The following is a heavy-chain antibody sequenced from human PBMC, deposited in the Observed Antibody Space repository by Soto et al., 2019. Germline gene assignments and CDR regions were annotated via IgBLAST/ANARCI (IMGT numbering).Heavy chain of an antibody. D-gene: IGHD3-3*01. J-gene: IGHJ4*02. Sequence: QVQLVQSGAEVKKPGASVKVSCKASGYTFTSYGISWVRQAPGQGLEWMGWISAYNGNTNYEQKLQGRVTMTTDTSTSTAYMELRSLRSDDTAVYYCARTYYDFWSGYRTAETRKLYYFDYWGQGTLVTVSS. CDR3: ARTYYDFWSGYRTAETRKLYYFDY. V-gene: IGHV1-18*01. CDR1: GYTFTSYG. CDR2: ISAYNGNT.